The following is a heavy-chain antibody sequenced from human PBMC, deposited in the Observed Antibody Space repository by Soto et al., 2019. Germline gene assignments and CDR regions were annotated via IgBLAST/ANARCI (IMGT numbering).Heavy chain of an antibody. CDR2: LWYDGSNK. V-gene: IGHV3-33*01. CDR1: GFTFSDYA. Sequence: QVQLVESGGGVVQPGRSLRLSCAASGFTFSDYAMHWVRQAPGKGLEWVAVLWYDGSNKDYGDSVKGRLTISRDNSKNTLYLEMNSLRADDTAVYYCARAEGGNIVSTIDYWGQGTLVTVSS. J-gene: IGHJ4*02. D-gene: IGHD5-12*01. CDR3: ARAEGGNIVSTIDY.